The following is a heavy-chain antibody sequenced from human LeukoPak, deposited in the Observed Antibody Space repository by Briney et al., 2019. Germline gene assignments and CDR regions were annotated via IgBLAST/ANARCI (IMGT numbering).Heavy chain of an antibody. CDR3: AREWDCSSTSCLRFGDYYYGMDV. J-gene: IGHJ6*02. CDR1: GFSVSNNY. V-gene: IGHV3-30*03. Sequence: GGSLRLSCVVSGFSVSNNYIIWVRQAPGKGLEWVAVISYDGSNKYYADSVKGRFTISRDNSKNTLYLQMNSLRAEDTAVYYCAREWDCSSTSCLRFGDYYYGMDVWGQGTTVTVSS. CDR2: ISYDGSNK. D-gene: IGHD2-2*01.